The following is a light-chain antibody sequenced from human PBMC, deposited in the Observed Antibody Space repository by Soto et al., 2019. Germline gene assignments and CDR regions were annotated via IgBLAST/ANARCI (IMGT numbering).Light chain of an antibody. CDR3: MQALQPLSIT. CDR2: LCS. Sequence: DIVMTQSPLSLPVTPGEPASISCRSSQSLLHSNGYNYLDWYRQKPGQSPQLLIYLCSNRASGVPDRFSGSGSGTDFTLKISRVEAEDVGVYYCMQALQPLSITFGQGTRLEIK. CDR1: QSLLHSNGYNY. J-gene: IGKJ5*01. V-gene: IGKV2-28*01.